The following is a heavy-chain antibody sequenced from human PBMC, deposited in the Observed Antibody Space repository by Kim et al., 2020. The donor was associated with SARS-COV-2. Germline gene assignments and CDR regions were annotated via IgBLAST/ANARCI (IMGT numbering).Heavy chain of an antibody. CDR1: GGTFSSYA. D-gene: IGHD6-13*01. CDR2: IIPILGIA. CDR3: ARDSSRAAAGISGYYYYYYMDV. V-gene: IGHV1-69*04. Sequence: SVKVSCKASGGTFSSYAISWVRQAPGQGLEWMGRIIPILGIANYAQKFQGRVTITADKSTSTAYMELSSLRSEDTAVYYCARDSSRAAAGISGYYYYYYMDVWGKGTTVTVSS. J-gene: IGHJ6*03.